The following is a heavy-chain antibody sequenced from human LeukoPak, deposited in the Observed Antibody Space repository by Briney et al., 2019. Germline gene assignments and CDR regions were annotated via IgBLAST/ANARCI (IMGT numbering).Heavy chain of an antibody. CDR2: IVPIFGTA. CDR3: ARDQEEYCGGDCYSGFDY. D-gene: IGHD2-21*02. CDR1: GGTFSSYA. V-gene: IGHV1-69*13. J-gene: IGHJ4*02. Sequence: SVKVSCKASGGTFSSYAISWVRQAPGQGLAWMGGIVPIFGTANYAQKFQGRVTITADESTSTAYMELSSLRSEDTAVYYCARDQEEYCGGDCYSGFDYWGQGTLVTVSS.